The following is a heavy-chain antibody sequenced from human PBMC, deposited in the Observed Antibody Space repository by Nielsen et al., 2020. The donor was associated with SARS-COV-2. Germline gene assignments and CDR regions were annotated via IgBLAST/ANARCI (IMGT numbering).Heavy chain of an antibody. V-gene: IGHV3-21*01. CDR3: ARTGYGSGSYYQYYFDY. Sequence: GESLKISCAASGFTFSSYSMNWVRQAPGKGLEWVSSISSSSSYIYYADSVKGRFTISRDNAKNSLYLQMNSLRAEDTAVYYCARTGYGSGSYYQYYFDYWGQGTLVTVSS. J-gene: IGHJ4*02. CDR2: ISSSSSYI. D-gene: IGHD3-10*01. CDR1: GFTFSSYS.